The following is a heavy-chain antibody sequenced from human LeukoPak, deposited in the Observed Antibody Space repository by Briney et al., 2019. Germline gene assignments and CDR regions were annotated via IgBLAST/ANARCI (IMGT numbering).Heavy chain of an antibody. CDR2: MNPNSGNT. CDR3: ARAAAPYYYDSSGYRDYYYMDV. V-gene: IGHV1-8*03. CDR1: GYTFTSYD. D-gene: IGHD3-22*01. J-gene: IGHJ6*03. Sequence: ASVKVSCKASGYTFTSYDINWVRQATGQGLEWMGWMNPNSGNTGYAQKFQGRVTITRNTSISTAYMELSSLRSEDTAVYYCARAAAPYYYDSSGYRDYYYMDVWGKGTTVTVSS.